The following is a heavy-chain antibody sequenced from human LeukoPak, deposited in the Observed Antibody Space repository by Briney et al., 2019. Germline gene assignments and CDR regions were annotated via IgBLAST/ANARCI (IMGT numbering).Heavy chain of an antibody. CDR1: GYTFTGCY. J-gene: IGHJ3*02. CDR2: INPNSGGT. D-gene: IGHD5-18*01. CDR3: AFGIQLWLRGARGAFDI. V-gene: IGHV1-2*02. Sequence: ASVKVSCKASGYTFTGCYMHWVRQAPGQGLEWMGWINPNSGGTNYAQKFQGRVTMTRDTSISTAYMELSRLRSDDTAVYYCAFGIQLWLRGARGAFDIWGQGTMVTVSS.